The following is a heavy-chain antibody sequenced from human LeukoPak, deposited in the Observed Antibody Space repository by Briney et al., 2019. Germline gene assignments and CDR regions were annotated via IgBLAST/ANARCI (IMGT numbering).Heavy chain of an antibody. CDR3: TRDPLTQNDY. CDR1: GFTFDSYW. D-gene: IGHD1-14*01. V-gene: IGHV3-7*01. Sequence: PGGSLRLSCAASGFTFDSYWMSWVRQAPGKGLEWVANIKQDGNEKYYVDSVKGRFTTYRDNAENSLYLQMNSLRAEDTAVYYCTRDPLTQNDYWGQGTLVTVSS. J-gene: IGHJ4*02. CDR2: IKQDGNEK.